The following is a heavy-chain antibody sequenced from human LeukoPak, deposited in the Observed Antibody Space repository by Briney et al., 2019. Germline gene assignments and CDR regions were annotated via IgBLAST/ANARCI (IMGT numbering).Heavy chain of an antibody. V-gene: IGHV4-34*01. CDR1: GGSFSGYY. J-gene: IGHJ4*02. D-gene: IGHD3-9*01. Sequence: PSETLSLTCAVYGGSFSGYYWSWIRQPPGKGLEWIGEINHSGSTNYNPSLKSRVIISVDTSKNQFSLKLSSVTAADTAVYYCARFRVLRYFDWSAYYFDYWGQGTLVTVSS. CDR2: INHSGST. CDR3: ARFRVLRYFDWSAYYFDY.